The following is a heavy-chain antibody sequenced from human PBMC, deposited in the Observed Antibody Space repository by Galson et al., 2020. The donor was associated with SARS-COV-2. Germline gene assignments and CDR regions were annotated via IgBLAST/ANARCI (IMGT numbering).Heavy chain of an antibody. V-gene: IGHV4-38-2*01. Sequence: SETLSLTCAVSGYSVSTTNYWGWVRLAPGKGLEWIESIYPNGRTYYNPSLESRITISVDTSRNQFSLTLASVTAADTAFYYCARQGVNMIVLVTVPGWFFDLWGRGTLFTVSS. CDR3: ARQGVNMIVLVTVPGWFFDL. CDR2: IYPNGRT. D-gene: IGHD2-21*02. CDR1: GYSVSTTNY. J-gene: IGHJ2*01.